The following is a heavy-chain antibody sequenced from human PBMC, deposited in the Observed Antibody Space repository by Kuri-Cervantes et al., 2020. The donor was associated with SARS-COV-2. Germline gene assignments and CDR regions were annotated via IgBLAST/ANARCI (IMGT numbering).Heavy chain of an antibody. CDR2: IKQRGNEK. Sequence: GESLKISCAASGFIFSSYWMSWVRQVPGKGLEWVANIKQRGNEKYYVDSVKGRFTISRDNAQNSLYLQMNSLRAEDTAVYYCAKDKGFGELFFDYWGQGTLVTVSS. D-gene: IGHD3-10*01. J-gene: IGHJ4*02. V-gene: IGHV3-7*03. CDR3: AKDKGFGELFFDY. CDR1: GFIFSSYW.